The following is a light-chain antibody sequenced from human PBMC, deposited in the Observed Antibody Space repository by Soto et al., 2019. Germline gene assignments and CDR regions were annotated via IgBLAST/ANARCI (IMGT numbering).Light chain of an antibody. V-gene: IGLV1-51*02. Sequence: QSVLTQPPSVSAAPGQKVTISCSGSSSKNGKNYVSWYQQLPGTAPKLLIYENNKRPSGIPYRFSGSKSGTSATLGITGLQTGDEADYYCGTWDSSLSAYVFGTGTKVTVL. CDR3: GTWDSSLSAYV. CDR2: ENN. J-gene: IGLJ1*01. CDR1: SSKNGKNY.